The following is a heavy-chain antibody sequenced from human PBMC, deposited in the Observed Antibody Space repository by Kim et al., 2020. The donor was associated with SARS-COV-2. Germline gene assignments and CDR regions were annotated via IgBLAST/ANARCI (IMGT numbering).Heavy chain of an antibody. CDR3: ASPTSYYYYGMDV. V-gene: IGHV1-69*01. J-gene: IGHJ6*02. Sequence: GTAHYAPKSQGRVTITADESTSTAYMERSSLRSEDTAVYYCASPTSYYYYGMDVWGQGTTVTVSS. CDR2: GTA.